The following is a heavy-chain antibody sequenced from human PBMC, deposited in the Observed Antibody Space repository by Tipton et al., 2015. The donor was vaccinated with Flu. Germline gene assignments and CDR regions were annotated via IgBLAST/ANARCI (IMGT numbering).Heavy chain of an antibody. D-gene: IGHD1-14*01. V-gene: IGHV3-53*01. CDR3: ARDEGGTYPD. J-gene: IGHJ4*02. CDR2: VYDDGRP. Sequence: QLVQSGGGLIRPGGSLRLSCAVSGFTVSTSYMSWVRQPPGKGLEWVSIVYDDGRPCYADSVEGRFAISRDNSKNVLYLQMNSLRADDTAVYFCARDEGGTYPDWGQGTLVTVSS. CDR1: GFTVSTSY.